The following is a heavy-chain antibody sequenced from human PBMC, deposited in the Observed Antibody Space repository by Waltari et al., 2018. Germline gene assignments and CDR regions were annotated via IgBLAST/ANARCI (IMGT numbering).Heavy chain of an antibody. V-gene: IGHV4-38-2*01. CDR1: GYSISSGYY. CDR2: IYHSGST. Sequence: QVQLQESGPGLVKPSETLSLTCAVSGYSISSGYYWGWIRQPPGKGLEWIGSIYHSGSTYYNPSLKSRVTISVDTSKNQFSLKLSSGTAADTAVYYCARGGSGRAQVAFDIWGQGTMVTVSS. D-gene: IGHD6-19*01. CDR3: ARGGSGRAQVAFDI. J-gene: IGHJ3*02.